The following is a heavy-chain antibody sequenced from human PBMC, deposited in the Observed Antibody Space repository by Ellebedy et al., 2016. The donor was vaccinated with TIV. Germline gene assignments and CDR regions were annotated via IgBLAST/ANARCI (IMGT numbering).Heavy chain of an antibody. CDR2: MSSDGSIQ. CDR3: ARDFIGGAPDYYDY. J-gene: IGHJ4*02. Sequence: PGGSLRLSCVASGFTFSNYAMHWVRQAPGKGLEWVAVMSSDGSIQLYGDSVKGRFTIYRDNSKNTLSLEMNSLRVEDTAVYYCARDFIGGAPDYYDYWGQGTLVTVSS. D-gene: IGHD1-26*01. V-gene: IGHV3-30*04. CDR1: GFTFSNYA.